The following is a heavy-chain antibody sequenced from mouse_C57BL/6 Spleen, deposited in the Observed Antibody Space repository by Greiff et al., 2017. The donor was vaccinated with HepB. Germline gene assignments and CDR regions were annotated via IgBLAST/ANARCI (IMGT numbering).Heavy chain of an antibody. CDR1: GYAFSSYW. D-gene: IGHD2-1*01. CDR3: ARGNYGNYGWFAY. J-gene: IGHJ3*01. V-gene: IGHV1-61*01. CDR2: IYPSDSET. Sequence: QVQLQQSGAELVKPGASVKISCKASGYAFSSYWMNWVKQRPGQGLEWIGNIYPSDSETHYNQKFKDKATLTVDKSSSTAYMQLSSLTSEDSAVYYCARGNYGNYGWFAYWGQGTLVTVSA.